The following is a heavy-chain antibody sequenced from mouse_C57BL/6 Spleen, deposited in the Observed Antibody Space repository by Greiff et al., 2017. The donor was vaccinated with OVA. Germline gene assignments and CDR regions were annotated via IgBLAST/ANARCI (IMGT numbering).Heavy chain of an antibody. CDR1: GFNIKDYY. CDR3: AREGYYGSSHYAMDY. V-gene: IGHV14-2*01. D-gene: IGHD1-1*01. CDR2: IDPEDGET. Sequence: EVMLVESGAELVKPGASVKLSCTASGFNIKDYYMHWVKQRTEQGLEWIGRIDPEDGETKYAPKFQGKATIPADTSSNTAYLQLSSLTSEDTAVYYCAREGYYGSSHYAMDYWGQGTSVTVSS. J-gene: IGHJ4*01.